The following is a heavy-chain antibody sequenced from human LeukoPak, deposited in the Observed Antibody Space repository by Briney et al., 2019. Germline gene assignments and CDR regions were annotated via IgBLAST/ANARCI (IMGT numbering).Heavy chain of an antibody. D-gene: IGHD3-22*01. CDR1: GGSISSSSYY. CDR2: IYYSGST. V-gene: IGHV4-39*01. CDR3: ARQGYAYYYDSSGYYPFDY. J-gene: IGHJ4*02. Sequence: SETLSLTCIVSGGSISSSSYYWGWIRQPPGKGLEWIGSIYYSGSTYYNPSLKSRVTISVDTSKNQFSLKLSSVTAADTAVYYCARQGYAYYYDSSGYYPFDYWGQGTLVTVSS.